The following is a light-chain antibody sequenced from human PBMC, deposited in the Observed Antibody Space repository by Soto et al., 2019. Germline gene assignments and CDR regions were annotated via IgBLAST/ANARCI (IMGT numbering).Light chain of an antibody. J-gene: IGKJ1*01. Sequence: IVLTQSPGALSLSQGERATLSCRAGQSVSSNYLAWYQQKPGQAPRLLMYGVSTGATGIPDRFSGSGSGTDFTLTISRLEPEDFAVYYCQQYGSSGTFGQGTKVDIK. CDR2: GVS. CDR3: QQYGSSGT. V-gene: IGKV3-20*01. CDR1: QSVSSNY.